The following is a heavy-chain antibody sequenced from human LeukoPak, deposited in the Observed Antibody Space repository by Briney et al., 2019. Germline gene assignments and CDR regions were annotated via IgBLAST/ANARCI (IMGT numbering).Heavy chain of an antibody. V-gene: IGHV1-46*03. CDR1: GYTFTSYG. CDR2: INPSGGST. D-gene: IGHD1-1*01. CDR3: ARGKTGTTAAFDI. Sequence: GASVKVSCKASGYTFTSYGISWVRQAPGQGLEWMGIINPSGGSTSYAQKFQGRVTMTRDTSTSTVYMELSSLRSEDTAVYYCARGKTGTTAAFDIWGQGTMVTVSS. J-gene: IGHJ3*02.